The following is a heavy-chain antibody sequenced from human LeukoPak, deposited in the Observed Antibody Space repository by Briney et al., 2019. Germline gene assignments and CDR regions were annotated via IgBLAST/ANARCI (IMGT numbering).Heavy chain of an antibody. Sequence: GGSLRLSCTASGFTFGDYAMSWVRQAPGKGLGWVGFIRSKAYGGTTEYAASVKGRFTISRDDSKSIAYPQMNSLKTEDTAVYYCTSRRSIWRASDIWGQGTMVTVSS. CDR2: IRSKAYGGTT. V-gene: IGHV3-49*04. CDR3: TSRRSIWRASDI. J-gene: IGHJ3*02. CDR1: GFTFGDYA. D-gene: IGHD3-3*01.